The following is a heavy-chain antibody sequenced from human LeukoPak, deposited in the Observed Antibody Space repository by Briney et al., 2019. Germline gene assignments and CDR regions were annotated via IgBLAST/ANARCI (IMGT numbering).Heavy chain of an antibody. D-gene: IGHD3-22*01. Sequence: GGSLRLSCAASGFTFSSYAMSWVRQAPGKGLEWVSAISGSGGSTYYADSVKGRFTISRDNSKNTLYLQMNSPRAEDTAVYYCARDRAYYDSSGQFDYWGQGTLVTVSS. CDR1: GFTFSSYA. J-gene: IGHJ4*02. CDR2: ISGSGGST. CDR3: ARDRAYYDSSGQFDY. V-gene: IGHV3-23*01.